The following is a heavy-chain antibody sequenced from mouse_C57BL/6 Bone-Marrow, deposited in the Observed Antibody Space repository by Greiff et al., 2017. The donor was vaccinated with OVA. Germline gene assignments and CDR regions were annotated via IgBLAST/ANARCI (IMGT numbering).Heavy chain of an antibody. CDR3: TRCYFDY. Sequence: QVQLQQSGAELVRPGASVTLSCKASGYTFTDYEMHWVKQTPVHGLEWIGAIDPETGGTAYNQKFTGKAILTADKSSSTAYMELRSLTSEDSAVYYYTRCYFDYWGQGTTLTVSS. CDR2: IDPETGGT. CDR1: GYTFTDYE. V-gene: IGHV1-15*01. J-gene: IGHJ2*01.